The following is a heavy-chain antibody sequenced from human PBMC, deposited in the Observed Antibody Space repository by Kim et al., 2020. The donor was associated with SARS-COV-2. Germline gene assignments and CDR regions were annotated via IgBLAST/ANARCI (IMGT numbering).Heavy chain of an antibody. J-gene: IGHJ6*02. CDR2: ISGSGGST. CDR3: AKDAPELGYCTNGVCSDYGMDV. D-gene: IGHD2-8*01. V-gene: IGHV3-23*01. Sequence: GGSLRLSCAASGFTFSSYAMSWVRQAPGKGLEWVSAISGSGGSTYYADSVKGRFTISRDNSKNTLYLQMNSLRAEDTAVYYCAKDAPELGYCTNGVCSDYGMDVWGQGTTVTVSS. CDR1: GFTFSSYA.